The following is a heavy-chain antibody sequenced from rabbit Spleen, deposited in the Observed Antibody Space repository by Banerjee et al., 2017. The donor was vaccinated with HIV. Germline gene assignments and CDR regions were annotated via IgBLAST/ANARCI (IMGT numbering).Heavy chain of an antibody. J-gene: IGHJ6*01. CDR2: IYAGSSGST. CDR1: GFSLNSGYD. Sequence: QQQLEESGGGLVKPGGTLTLTCKASGFSLNSGYDMCWVRQAPGKGLEWIASIYAGSSGSTYSATWAKGRFTISKTSSTTMTLQMTSLTVADTATYFCARDAGTSFSTYGMDLWGQGTLVTVS. CDR3: ARDAGTSFSTYGMDL. V-gene: IGHV1S45*01. D-gene: IGHD8-1*01.